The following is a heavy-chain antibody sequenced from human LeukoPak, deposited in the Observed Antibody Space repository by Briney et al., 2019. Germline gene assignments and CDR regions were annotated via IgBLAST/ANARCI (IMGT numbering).Heavy chain of an antibody. CDR2: IYHSGST. CDR1: GGSISSGAYY. Sequence: SETLSLTCTVSGGSISSGAYYWSWIRQHPGKGLEWIGYIYHSGSTYYNPPLKSRLTISVEMSKNQLSLKLSSVTAADTAVYYCARARDYYDSSGRRDAFDIWGQGTMVTISS. CDR3: ARARDYYDSSGRRDAFDI. V-gene: IGHV4-31*03. D-gene: IGHD3-22*01. J-gene: IGHJ3*02.